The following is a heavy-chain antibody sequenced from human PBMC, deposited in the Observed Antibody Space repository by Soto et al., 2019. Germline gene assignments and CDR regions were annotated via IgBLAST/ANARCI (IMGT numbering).Heavy chain of an antibody. D-gene: IGHD6-19*01. V-gene: IGHV3-30*18. CDR3: AKEGRAGEWLVY. CDR1: GFTFSSYG. J-gene: IGHJ4*02. Sequence: QVQLVESGGGVVQPGRSLRLSCAASGFTFSSYGMHWVRQAPGKGLEWVAVISYDGSNKYYADSVKGRFTISRYNSKNTLYLQMNSLRAEDTAVYYCAKEGRAGEWLVYWGQGTLVTVSS. CDR2: ISYDGSNK.